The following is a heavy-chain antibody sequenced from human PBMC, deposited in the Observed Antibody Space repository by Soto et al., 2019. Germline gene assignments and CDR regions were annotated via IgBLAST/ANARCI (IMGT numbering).Heavy chain of an antibody. V-gene: IGHV3-33*01. CDR2: LWSDGSSE. CDR3: ARGPKSGTFRYFFDY. CDR1: GFTFSDYD. D-gene: IGHD1-26*01. Sequence: QVQLVESGGGVVQPWTSLRLSCAASGFTFSDYDMHWVRQAPGKGLEWVALLWSDGSSEYYADSVKGRLTISRDNSKNTLYMQMNSLRAEETAVYFCARGPKSGTFRYFFDYWGQGTLVTVSS. J-gene: IGHJ4*02.